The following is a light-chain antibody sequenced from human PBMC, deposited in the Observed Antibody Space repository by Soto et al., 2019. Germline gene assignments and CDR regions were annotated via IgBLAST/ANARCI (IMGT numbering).Light chain of an antibody. CDR3: GTWDSGLNAGV. CDR1: SSNIGSNY. Sequence: QSVLTQPPSVSAAPGQTVTISCSGTSSNIGSNYVSWYQQFPGTAPKLLVYDDSERPSGIPDRFSGSRSGTSATLGITGLKTGDEADYYCGTWDSGLNAGVFRTGTKLTFL. J-gene: IGLJ1*01. V-gene: IGLV1-51*01. CDR2: DDS.